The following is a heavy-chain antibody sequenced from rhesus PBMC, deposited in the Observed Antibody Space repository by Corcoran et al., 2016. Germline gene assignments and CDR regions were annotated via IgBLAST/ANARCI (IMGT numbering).Heavy chain of an antibody. CDR2: DDPEDGEA. D-gene: IGHD1-44*02. CDR3: ARGGWEVGYGLDS. CDR1: GYPFTDHY. Sequence: EVQLVQSGAEVKQPGASVKLSCKASGYPFTDHYLHWVRPAPGQGLEWLGSDDPEDGEADDAKKFQDRVTITADMSTDTAYMELSSLRSEDTAVYYCARGGWEVGYGLDSWGQGVVVTVSS. J-gene: IGHJ6*01. V-gene: IGHV1-111*02.